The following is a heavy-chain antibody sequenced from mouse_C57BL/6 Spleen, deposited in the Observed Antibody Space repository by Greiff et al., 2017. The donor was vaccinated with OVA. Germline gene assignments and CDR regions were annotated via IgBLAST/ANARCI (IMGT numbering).Heavy chain of an antibody. J-gene: IGHJ3*01. Sequence: EVKLVESGGGLVKPGGSLKLSCAASGFTFSDYGMHWVRQAPEKGLEWVAYISSGSSTIYYADTVKGRFTISRDNAKNTLFLQMTSLWSEDTAMYYCASPDYGSSPWFAYWGQGTLVTVSA. V-gene: IGHV5-17*01. CDR1: GFTFSDYG. D-gene: IGHD1-1*01. CDR2: ISSGSSTI. CDR3: ASPDYGSSPWFAY.